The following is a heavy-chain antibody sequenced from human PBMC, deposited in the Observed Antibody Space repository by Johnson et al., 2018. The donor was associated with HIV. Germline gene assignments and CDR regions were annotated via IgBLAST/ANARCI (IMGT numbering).Heavy chain of an antibody. V-gene: IGHV3-53*01. J-gene: IGHJ3*02. CDR1: GFTVSSNY. CDR3: ARGYSGSDDAFDI. D-gene: IGHD1-26*01. CDR2: IYSGDST. Sequence: AQLVESGGGLIQPGGSLRLSCAASGFTVSSNYMSWVRQAPGKGLEWVSVIYSGDSTYYADSVKGRFTISRDNSKNTLYLQMNSLRAEDTAVYYCARGYSGSDDAFDIWGQGTMVTVSS.